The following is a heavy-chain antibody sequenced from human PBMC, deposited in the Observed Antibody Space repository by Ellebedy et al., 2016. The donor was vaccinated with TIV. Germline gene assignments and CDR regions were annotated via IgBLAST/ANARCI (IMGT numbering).Heavy chain of an antibody. CDR2: IYYSGST. CDR3: ARADGSGYYFDY. Sequence: SETLSLXXTVSGGSISSYYWSWIRQPPGKGLEWIGYIYYSGSTNYNPSLKSRVTISVDTSKNQFSLKLSSVTAADTAVYYCARADGSGYYFDYWGQGTLVTVSS. J-gene: IGHJ4*02. V-gene: IGHV4-59*13. D-gene: IGHD3-10*01. CDR1: GGSISSYY.